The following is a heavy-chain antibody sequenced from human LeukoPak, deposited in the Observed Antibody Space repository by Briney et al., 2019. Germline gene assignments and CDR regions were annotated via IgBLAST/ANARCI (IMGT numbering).Heavy chain of an antibody. CDR1: GFTFSTYT. Sequence: GGSLRLSCAASGFTFSTYTMHRVRQAPGKALEWVSSISISGTSMYYADSVKGRFTISRDNAKNSLFLQMHSLRAEDTAVYYCARPSRSGYSSGWPDYWGQGTLVTVSS. D-gene: IGHD6-25*01. V-gene: IGHV3-21*01. CDR2: ISISGTSM. J-gene: IGHJ4*02. CDR3: ARPSRSGYSSGWPDY.